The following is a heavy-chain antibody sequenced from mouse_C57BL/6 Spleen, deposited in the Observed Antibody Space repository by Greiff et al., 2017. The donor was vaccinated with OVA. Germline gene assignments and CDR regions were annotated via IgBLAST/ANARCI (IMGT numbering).Heavy chain of an antibody. J-gene: IGHJ3*01. V-gene: IGHV5-4*03. Sequence: EVKLVESGGGLVKPGGSLKLSCAASGFTFSSYAMSWVRQTPEKRLEWVATISDGGSYTYYPDNVKGRFTISRDNAKNNLYLQMSHLKSEDTAMYYCARAPVRPSWFAYWGQGTLVTVSA. CDR2: ISDGGSYT. D-gene: IGHD2-12*01. CDR1: GFTFSSYA. CDR3: ARAPVRPSWFAY.